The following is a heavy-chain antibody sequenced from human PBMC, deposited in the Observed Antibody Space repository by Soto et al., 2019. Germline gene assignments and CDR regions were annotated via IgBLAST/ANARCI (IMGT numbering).Heavy chain of an antibody. J-gene: IGHJ4*02. CDR3: ARDSDPPAAIDY. CDR1: GGTFSSYI. CDR2: IIPILGIA. V-gene: IGHV1-69*04. D-gene: IGHD2-2*01. Sequence: ASVKVSCKASGGTFSSYIISWVRQAPGQGLEWMGRIIPILGIANYAQKFQGRVTITADKSTSTAYMELSSLRSEDTAVYYCARDSDPPAAIDYWGQGTLVTVSS.